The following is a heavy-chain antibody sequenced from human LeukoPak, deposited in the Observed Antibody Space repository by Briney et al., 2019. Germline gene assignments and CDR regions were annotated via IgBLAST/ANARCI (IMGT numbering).Heavy chain of an antibody. CDR1: GYTSTSYD. V-gene: IGHV1-8*01. CDR2: MNPNSGNT. Sequence: ASVKVSCKASGYTSTSYDINWVRQATGQGLEWMGWMNPNSGNTGYAQKFQGRVTMTRNTSISTAYMELSSLRSEDTAVYYCARVVWDIVVVPAAWFDPWGQGTLVTVSS. J-gene: IGHJ5*02. D-gene: IGHD2-2*01. CDR3: ARVVWDIVVVPAAWFDP.